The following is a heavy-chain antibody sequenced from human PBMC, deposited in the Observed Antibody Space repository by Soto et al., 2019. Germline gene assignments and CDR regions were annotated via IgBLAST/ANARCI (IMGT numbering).Heavy chain of an antibody. J-gene: IGHJ6*02. CDR3: ARRGWTTRHGWDI. V-gene: IGHV1-8*02. D-gene: IGHD6-19*01. CDR2: MNPNTGNT. CDR1: GYSFSDFH. Sequence: ASVKVSCKASGYSFSDFHINCVLQCTGQGLEFVGWMNPNTGNTGLARNFEGRVTLSMNTSTNTAYMAVSSLKSEDTAIYFCARRGWTTRHGWDIWGQGTTVTVSS.